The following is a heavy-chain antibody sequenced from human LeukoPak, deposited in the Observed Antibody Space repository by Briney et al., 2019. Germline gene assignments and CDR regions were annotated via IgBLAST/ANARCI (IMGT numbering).Heavy chain of an antibody. J-gene: IGHJ4*02. V-gene: IGHV4-34*01. CDR2: INHSGST. Sequence: SETLSLTCAVYGGSFSGYYWSWIRQPPGKGLEWIGEINHSGSTNYNPSLKSRVTISVDTSKNQFSLKLSSVTAADTAVYYCASTYDILTGYPRWGQGTLVTVSS. CDR3: ASTYDILTGYPR. D-gene: IGHD3-9*01. CDR1: GGSFSGYY.